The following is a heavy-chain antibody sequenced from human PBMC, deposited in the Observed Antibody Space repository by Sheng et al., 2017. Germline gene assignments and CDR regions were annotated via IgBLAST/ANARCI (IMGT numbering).Heavy chain of an antibody. CDR1: GFTFSSYG. J-gene: IGHJ6*02. CDR2: ISYDGSNK. D-gene: IGHD2-2*01. V-gene: IGHV3-30*18. CDR3: AKDKRVSTSWQRYYGMDV. Sequence: QVQLVESGGGVVQPGRSLRLSCAASGFTFSSYGMHWVRQAPGKGLEWVAVISYDGSNKYYADSVKGRFTISRDNSKNTLYLQMNSLRAEDTAVYYCAKDKRVSTSWQRYYGMDVWGQGTTVTVSS.